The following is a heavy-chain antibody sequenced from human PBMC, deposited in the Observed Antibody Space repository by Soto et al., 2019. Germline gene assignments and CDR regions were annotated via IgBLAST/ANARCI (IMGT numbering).Heavy chain of an antibody. CDR2: ISSSGSTI. V-gene: IGHV3-11*01. J-gene: IGHJ5*02. Sequence: GGSLRLSCAASGFTFSDYYMSWIRQAPGKGLEWVSYISSSGSTIYYADSVKGRFTISRDSAKNSLYLQMNSLRAEDTAVYYCARDRPSRYGSGSYYQLAPWGQGTLVTVSS. CDR3: ARDRPSRYGSGSYYQLAP. D-gene: IGHD3-10*01. CDR1: GFTFSDYY.